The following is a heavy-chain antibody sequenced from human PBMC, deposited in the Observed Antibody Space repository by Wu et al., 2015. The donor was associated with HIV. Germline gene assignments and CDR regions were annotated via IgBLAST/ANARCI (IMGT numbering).Heavy chain of an antibody. CDR3: ARDRYYYDSSGYYYDNYYYYGMDV. J-gene: IGHJ6*02. V-gene: IGHV1-8*01. CDR1: GYTFTSYD. CDR2: MNPXSGNT. Sequence: QVQLVQSGAEVKKPGASVKVSCKASGYTFTSYDINWVRQATGQGLEWMGWMNPXSGNTGYAQKFQGRVTMTRNTSISTAYMELSSLRSEDTAVYYCARDRYYYDSSGYYYDNYYYYGMDVWGQGTTVTVSS. D-gene: IGHD3-22*01.